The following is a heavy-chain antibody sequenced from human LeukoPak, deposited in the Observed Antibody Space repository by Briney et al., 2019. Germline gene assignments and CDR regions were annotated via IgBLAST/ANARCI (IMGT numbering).Heavy chain of an antibody. J-gene: IGHJ4*02. CDR1: GFTFSSYG. Sequence: GRSLRLSCAASGFTFSSYGMHWVRQARGKGLEWVAAISYDGRNKEYVDSVKGRFTISRDNSKNTLYLQMNSLRAEDTAVYYCAKDRGYSHGFEYWGQGTLVTVSS. D-gene: IGHD5-12*01. CDR3: AKDRGYSHGFEY. V-gene: IGHV3-30*18. CDR2: ISYDGRNK.